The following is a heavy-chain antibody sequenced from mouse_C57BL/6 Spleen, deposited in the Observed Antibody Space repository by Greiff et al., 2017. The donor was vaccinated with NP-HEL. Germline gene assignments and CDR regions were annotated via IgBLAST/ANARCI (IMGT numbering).Heavy chain of an antibody. Sequence: VHVKQSGPELVKPGASVKISCKASGYSFTGYYMNWVKQSPEKSLEWIGEINPSTGGTTYNQKFKAKATLTVDKSSSTAYMQLKSLTSEDSAVYYCAREGVYYGNYQAWFAYWGQGTLVTVSA. J-gene: IGHJ3*01. V-gene: IGHV1-42*01. D-gene: IGHD2-1*01. CDR1: GYSFTGYY. CDR3: AREGVYYGNYQAWFAY. CDR2: INPSTGGT.